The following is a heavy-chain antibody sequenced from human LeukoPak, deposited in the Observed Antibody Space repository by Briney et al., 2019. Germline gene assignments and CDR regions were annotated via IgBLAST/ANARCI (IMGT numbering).Heavy chain of an antibody. D-gene: IGHD1-26*01. CDR3: ARGHSESSLSFFDF. V-gene: IGHV1-18*01. CDR1: GYTFTTYG. CDR2: ISAYNGNT. Sequence: ASVNVSCKASGYTFTTYGFNWVRQAPGQRLEWMGWISAYNGNTQYAQKLQGRVTMTTDTSTCTAYLELRSLSSDDTAVYYCARGHSESSLSFFDFWGQGTLVTVSS. J-gene: IGHJ4*02.